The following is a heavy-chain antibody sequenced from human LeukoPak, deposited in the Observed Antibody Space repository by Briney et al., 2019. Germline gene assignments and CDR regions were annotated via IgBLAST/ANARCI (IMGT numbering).Heavy chain of an antibody. CDR3: ARELRQHGVFDI. CDR2: IYSDGST. V-gene: IGHV3-53*01. D-gene: IGHD6-13*01. J-gene: IGHJ3*02. CDR1: GFTVSSNY. Sequence: PGGSLRLSCAASGFTVSSNYMSWVRQAPGKGLGWVSEIYSDGSTYYAASVKGRFSISRDNSKNTVYLQMNSLRGEDTAVYYCARELRQHGVFDIWGQGTMVTVSS.